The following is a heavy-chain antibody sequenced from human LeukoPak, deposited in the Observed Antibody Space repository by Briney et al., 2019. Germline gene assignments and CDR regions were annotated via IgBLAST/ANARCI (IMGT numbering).Heavy chain of an antibody. CDR1: GFTFSSYA. V-gene: IGHV3-23*01. J-gene: IGHJ4*02. CDR2: ISGSGGST. CDR3: AKDGNPGYCSSTSCSEDY. Sequence: GGSLRLSCAASGFTFSSYAMSWVRQAPGKGLEWVSAISGSGGSTYYADSVKGRFTISRDNSKNTLYLQMNSLRAEDTAVYYCAKDGNPGYCSSTSCSEDYWGQGTLVTVSS. D-gene: IGHD2-2*01.